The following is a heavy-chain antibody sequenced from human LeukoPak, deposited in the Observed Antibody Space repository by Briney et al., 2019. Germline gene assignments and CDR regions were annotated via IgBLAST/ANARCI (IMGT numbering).Heavy chain of an antibody. Sequence: PGRSLRLSCAASGFTFSSYAMHWVRQAPGKGLEWVAVISYDGSNKYYADSVKGRFTISRDNSKNTLYLQMNSLRAEDTAVYYCARRYSSGWPGFDYWGQGTLVTVSS. CDR2: ISYDGSNK. CDR3: ARRYSSGWPGFDY. D-gene: IGHD6-19*01. V-gene: IGHV3-30-3*01. CDR1: GFTFSSYA. J-gene: IGHJ4*02.